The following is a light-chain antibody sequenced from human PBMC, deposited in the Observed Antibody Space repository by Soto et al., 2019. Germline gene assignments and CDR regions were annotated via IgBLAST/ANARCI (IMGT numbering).Light chain of an antibody. CDR3: LQHETSHRT. CDR1: QGIRNN. Sequence: DIQMTQSLSSLFASVGDRFTITCRGSQGIRNNLGWYQQKPGKAPKRLIYGTSNLQTGVPSRFSGSGSGTEFTLTISSLQPEDFATYYCLQHETSHRTFGQGTKVDIK. V-gene: IGKV1-17*01. J-gene: IGKJ1*01. CDR2: GTS.